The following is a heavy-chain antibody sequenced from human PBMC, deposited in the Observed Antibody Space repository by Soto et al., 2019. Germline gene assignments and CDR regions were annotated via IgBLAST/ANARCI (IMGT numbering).Heavy chain of an antibody. V-gene: IGHV1-69*13. CDR2: IIPILNSA. Sequence: GASVKVSCKASGGTFNNYALSWVRQAPGQGLEWMGGIIPILNSANYAQKFQGRVTITADDSTSTAYMELRSLRPDDTAVYYCAREVTVASYSFDFWGQGTLVTVPS. D-gene: IGHD5-12*01. CDR3: AREVTVASYSFDF. J-gene: IGHJ4*02. CDR1: GGTFNNYA.